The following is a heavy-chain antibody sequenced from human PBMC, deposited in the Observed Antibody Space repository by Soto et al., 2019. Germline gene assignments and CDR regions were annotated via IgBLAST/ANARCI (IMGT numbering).Heavy chain of an antibody. J-gene: IGHJ4*02. D-gene: IGHD2-2*01. CDR2: IKQDGSEI. V-gene: IGHV3-7*05. CDR3: AKSLSAIPGDS. CDR1: GFTFSSYW. Sequence: EVQLVESGGGLVQSGGSLRLSCAASGFTFSSYWMSWVRQGLGKGPEWVANIKQDGSEIYYVDSVKGRFTISRDNAKSSLYLQMTSLRAEDTAVYHCAKSLSAIPGDSWGQGTLVTVSS.